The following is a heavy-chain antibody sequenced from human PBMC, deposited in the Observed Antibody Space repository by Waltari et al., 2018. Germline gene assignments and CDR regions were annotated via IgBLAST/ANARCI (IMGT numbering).Heavy chain of an antibody. V-gene: IGHV3-33*01. CDR3: ARGAEYGNGLDV. CDR1: STYG. Sequence: STYGLHWVRQAPGKGLEWLTLIWHDGSNKNYAKSVKGRFTISRDNSKNTLYLQMKSLRVEDTAVYYCARGAEYGNGLDVWGQGTTVTV. D-gene: IGHD2-2*01. J-gene: IGHJ6*02. CDR2: IWHDGSNK.